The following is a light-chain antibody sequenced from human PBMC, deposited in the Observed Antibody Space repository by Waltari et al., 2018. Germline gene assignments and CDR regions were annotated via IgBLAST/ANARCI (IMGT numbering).Light chain of an antibody. J-gene: IGLJ2*01. V-gene: IGLV4-69*01. Sequence: QLVLTQPPSASASLGASVKLTCTLNSGHTRYAIAWHQQQPEKGPRFLMKLDSDGSHTKGVGIPGRFSGSSSGAQPYLLLSSLQSEDEADYYCQCWDTGINVFGGGTKLTVL. CDR1: SGHTRYA. CDR3: QCWDTGINV. CDR2: LDSDGSH.